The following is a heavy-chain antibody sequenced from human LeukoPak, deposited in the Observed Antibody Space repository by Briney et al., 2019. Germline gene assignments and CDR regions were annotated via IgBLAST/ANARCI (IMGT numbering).Heavy chain of an antibody. V-gene: IGHV4-59*01. CDR3: ARGAAGYSYG. J-gene: IGHJ4*02. D-gene: IGHD5-18*01. CDR2: IYYSGST. Sequence: PSETLSLTCTVSGGSISSYYWSWVRQPPGKGLEWIGHIYYSGSTNYNPSLKSRVTISIDASKNQFSLRLSSVTAADTAVYYCARGAAGYSYGWGQGTLVTVSS. CDR1: GGSISSYY.